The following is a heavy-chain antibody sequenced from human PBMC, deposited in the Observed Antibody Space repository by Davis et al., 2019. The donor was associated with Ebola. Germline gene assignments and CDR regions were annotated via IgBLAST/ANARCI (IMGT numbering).Heavy chain of an antibody. Sequence: AASVKVSCKASGYPFTDFAINWLRQAPGQSFEWLGWITTNTATPTYARGLSERFVFSLDTSVNMAFLQINNLRAEDTAIYYCARGMGELALNWGQGTLVTVSS. J-gene: IGHJ4*02. D-gene: IGHD3-16*01. CDR3: ARGMGELALN. CDR2: ITTNTATP. V-gene: IGHV7-4-1*04. CDR1: GYPFTDFA.